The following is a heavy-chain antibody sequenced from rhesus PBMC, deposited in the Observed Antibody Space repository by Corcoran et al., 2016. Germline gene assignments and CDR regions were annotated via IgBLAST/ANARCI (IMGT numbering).Heavy chain of an antibody. V-gene: IGHV3-118*01. D-gene: IGHD1-1*01. CDR3: GSRSAGTLGLDS. CDR2: IRTKSNIYGT. CDR1: GFTFSSAA. J-gene: IGHJ6*01. Sequence: EVQLVESGGGLVQPGGSLRLSCAASGFTFSSAAMPGFRQASGNGLEGVERIRTKSNIYGTGYAASVKGRFTISRDDSKNTLYLQMNSLKTEDTAVYYCGSRSAGTLGLDSWGQGVVVTVSS.